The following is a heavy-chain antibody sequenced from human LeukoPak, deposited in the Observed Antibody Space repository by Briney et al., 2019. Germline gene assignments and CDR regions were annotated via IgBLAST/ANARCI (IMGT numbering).Heavy chain of an antibody. Sequence: SETLSLTCTVSGGFITNYYWSWIRQSAGKGLEWIGRIYSTGIITYNPSLKSRVTMSVDTSKNQLSLRLISVTAADTAVYYCTRDSGTSGEVKFDPWGQGSLVTVSS. J-gene: IGHJ5*02. CDR2: IYSTGII. CDR1: GGFITNYY. D-gene: IGHD3-10*01. CDR3: TRDSGTSGEVKFDP. V-gene: IGHV4-4*07.